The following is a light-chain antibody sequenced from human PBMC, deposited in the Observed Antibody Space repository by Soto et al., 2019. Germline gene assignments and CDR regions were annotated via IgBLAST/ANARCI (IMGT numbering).Light chain of an antibody. CDR1: QSVLYSSNNKNS. CDR2: WAS. CDR3: QQHYITPIT. V-gene: IGKV4-1*01. J-gene: IGKJ5*01. Sequence: DIVMTHSPDSLAVSLGERATINCKSSQSVLYSSNNKNSVAWYQQKPGQPPQLLIYWASTRESGVPDRFTGSGSGTDFTLTISSLQAEDVAVYYCQQHYITPITFGQGTRLEIK.